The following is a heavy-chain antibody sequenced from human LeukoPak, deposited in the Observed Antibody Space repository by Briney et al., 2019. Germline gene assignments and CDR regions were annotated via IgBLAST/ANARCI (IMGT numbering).Heavy chain of an antibody. V-gene: IGHV4-34*01. CDR1: GGSFSGYY. CDR2: ISHSGST. J-gene: IGHJ4*02. CDR3: ARVGTGYSSSLYEYYFDY. Sequence: PSETLSLTCAVYGGSFSGYYWSWIRQPPGKGLEWIGEISHSGSTNYNPSLKSRVTISVDTSKNQFSLKLSSVTAADTAVYYCARVGTGYSSSLYEYYFDYWGQGTLVTVSS. D-gene: IGHD6-13*01.